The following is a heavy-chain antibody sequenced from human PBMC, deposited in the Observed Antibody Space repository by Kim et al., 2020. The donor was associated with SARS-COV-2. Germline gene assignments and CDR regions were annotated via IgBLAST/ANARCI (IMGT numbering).Heavy chain of an antibody. CDR1: GGSFSGYY. CDR2: INHSGST. Sequence: SETLSLTCAVYGGSFSGYYWSWIRQPPGKGLEWIGEINHSGSTNYNPSLKSRVTISLDTSKNQFSLKLSSVTAADTAVYYCAREVVVLVAATPRYYYYMDVWGKGTTVTVSS. D-gene: IGHD2-15*01. J-gene: IGHJ6*03. V-gene: IGHV4-34*01. CDR3: AREVVVLVAATPRYYYYMDV.